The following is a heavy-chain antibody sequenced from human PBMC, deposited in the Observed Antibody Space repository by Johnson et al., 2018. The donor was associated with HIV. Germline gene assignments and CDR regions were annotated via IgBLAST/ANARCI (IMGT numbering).Heavy chain of an antibody. CDR2: ISFDGSNK. Sequence: VQLVESGGGVVQPGRSLRLSCAASGFTFSSYAMHWVRQAPGKGLEWVAVISFDGSNKYYADSVKGRFTISRDNSKNTLYLQMNSLRGEDTAGYFCASQVRGLRLGVDAFDIWGQGTLVTVSS. J-gene: IGHJ3*02. CDR1: GFTFSSYA. V-gene: IGHV3-30*14. D-gene: IGHD5-12*01. CDR3: ASQVRGLRLGVDAFDI.